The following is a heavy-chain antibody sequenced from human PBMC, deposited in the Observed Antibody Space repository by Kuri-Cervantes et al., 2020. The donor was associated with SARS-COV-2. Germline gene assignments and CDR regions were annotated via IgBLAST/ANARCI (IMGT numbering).Heavy chain of an antibody. CDR1: GGSFNSYY. D-gene: IGHD2-2*01. Sequence: SETLSLTCAVYGGSFNSYYWSWIRQPPGKGLEWIGEINHSGSTNYNPSLKSRVTISVDTSKNQFSLKLSSVTAADTAVYYCARGEVIVVPAAVAYYCYMDVWGKGPTVTVSS. V-gene: IGHV4-34*01. J-gene: IGHJ6*03. CDR2: INHSGST. CDR3: ARGEVIVVPAAVAYYCYMDV.